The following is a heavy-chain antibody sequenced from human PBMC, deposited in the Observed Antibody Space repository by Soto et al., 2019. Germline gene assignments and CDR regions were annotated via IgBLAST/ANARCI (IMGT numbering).Heavy chain of an antibody. CDR1: GGSISSSNW. CDR3: ARVGGPRVALDY. V-gene: IGHV4-4*02. D-gene: IGHD2-15*01. Sequence: QVQLQESGPGLVKPSGTLSLTCAVSGGSISSSNWWTWVRQPLGEGRHWIGEIYHDGSTNSNSSLKSRVTISVDNSKNQFPLNLTSVTAAATAVYYCARVGGPRVALDYWGQGTLVTVSS. J-gene: IGHJ4*02. CDR2: IYHDGST.